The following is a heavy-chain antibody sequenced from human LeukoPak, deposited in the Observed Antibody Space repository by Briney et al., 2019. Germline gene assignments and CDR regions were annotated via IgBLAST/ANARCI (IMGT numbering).Heavy chain of an antibody. CDR1: GGSINSNSNY. D-gene: IGHD5-12*01. CDR2: ISYSGNT. CDR3: ARHSFEVATLTPFAS. J-gene: IGHJ4*02. Sequence: PSETLSLTCTVSGGSINSNSNYWGWIRQPPGKGPEWIGSISYSGNTYYRSSLKSRVTISGDTSKNQFSLKLTSMTAEDTAVYYCARHSFEVATLTPFASWGQGTLVTVSS. V-gene: IGHV4-39*01.